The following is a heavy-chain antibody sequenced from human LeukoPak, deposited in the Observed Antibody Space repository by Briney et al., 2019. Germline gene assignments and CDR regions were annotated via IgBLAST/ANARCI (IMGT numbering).Heavy chain of an antibody. Sequence: ASVKVSCKASGYTFTSYYMHWVRQAPGQGLEWMGIINPSGGSTSYAQKFQGRVTMTRDMSTSTVYMELSSLRSEDTAVYYCARVGSPRTTMVRGVYFDYWGQGTLVTVSS. CDR3: ARVGSPRTTMVRGVYFDY. CDR2: INPSGGST. V-gene: IGHV1-46*01. J-gene: IGHJ4*02. CDR1: GYTFTSYY. D-gene: IGHD3-10*01.